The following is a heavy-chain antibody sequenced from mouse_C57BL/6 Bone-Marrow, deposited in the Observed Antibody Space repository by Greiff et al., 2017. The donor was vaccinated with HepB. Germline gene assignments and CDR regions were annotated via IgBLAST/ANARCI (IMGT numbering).Heavy chain of an antibody. CDR3: ASSYYYGSSYDWYFDV. D-gene: IGHD1-1*01. CDR2: IDPSDSYT. V-gene: IGHV1-50*01. J-gene: IGHJ1*03. CDR1: GYTFTSYW. Sequence: QVQLQQPGAELVKPGASVKLSCKASGYTFTSYWMQWVKQRPGQGLEWIGEIDPSDSYTNYNQKFKGKATLTVDTSSSTAYMQLSSLTSEDSAVYYCASSYYYGSSYDWYFDVWGTGTTDTVSS.